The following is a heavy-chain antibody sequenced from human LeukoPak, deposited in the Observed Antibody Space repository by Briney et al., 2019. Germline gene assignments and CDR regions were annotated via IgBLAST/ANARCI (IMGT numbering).Heavy chain of an antibody. J-gene: IGHJ4*02. D-gene: IGHD5-12*01. Sequence: SVKVSCKASGGTFSSYAISWVRQAPGQGLEWMGGITPIFGTANYAQKFQGRVTITADKSTSTAYMELRSLRSDDTAVYYCARWGGGYRGVPYDYWGQGTLVTVSS. V-gene: IGHV1-69*06. CDR1: GGTFSSYA. CDR2: ITPIFGTA. CDR3: ARWGGGYRGVPYDY.